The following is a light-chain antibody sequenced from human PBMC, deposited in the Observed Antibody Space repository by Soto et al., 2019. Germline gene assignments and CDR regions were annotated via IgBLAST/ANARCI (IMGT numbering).Light chain of an antibody. V-gene: IGKV1-5*03. CDR2: KAS. CDR1: QSIDSW. CDR3: QQYKTYMYT. Sequence: DVQMTQSPSTLSASVGDRVTITCRASQSIDSWLAWYQQKPGKAPKVLIYKASILEGGVPSRFSGSGSGTEFTLTINSLQPDDFATYYCQQYKTYMYTFAQGTNLEIK. J-gene: IGKJ2*01.